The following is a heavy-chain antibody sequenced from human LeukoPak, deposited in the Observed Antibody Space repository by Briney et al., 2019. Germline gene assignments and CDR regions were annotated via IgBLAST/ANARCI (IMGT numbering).Heavy chain of an antibody. J-gene: IGHJ5*02. V-gene: IGHV5-51*01. D-gene: IGHD2-2*01. CDR2: IYAGNSDT. Sequence: GESLKISCKGSGYSLTSYWIAWVRQMPGKGLEWMGIIYAGNSDTRYSPSFQGQVTISADKSISTAYLQWSSLKASDTAIYYCARQSCSTPTCYDFFMGQMGFDPWGQGTLVTVSS. CDR3: ARQSCSTPTCYDFFMGQMGFDP. CDR1: GYSLTSYW.